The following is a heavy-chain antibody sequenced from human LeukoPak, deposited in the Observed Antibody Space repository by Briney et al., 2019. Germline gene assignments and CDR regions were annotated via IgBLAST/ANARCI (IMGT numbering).Heavy chain of an antibody. CDR2: IYYSGST. D-gene: IGHD4-11*01. J-gene: IGHJ6*02. CDR1: GGSISSSSYY. Sequence: KSSETLSLTCTVSGGSISSSSYYWGWIRQPPGKGLEWIGSIYYSGSTYYNPSLKSRVTISVDTSKNQFSLKLSSVTAADTAVYYCARPAYSNYEWLGMDVWGQGTTVTVSS. V-gene: IGHV4-39*01. CDR3: ARPAYSNYEWLGMDV.